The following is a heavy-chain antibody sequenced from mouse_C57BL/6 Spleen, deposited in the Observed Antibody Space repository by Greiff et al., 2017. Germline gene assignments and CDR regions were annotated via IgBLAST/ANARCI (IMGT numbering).Heavy chain of an antibody. J-gene: IGHJ2*01. V-gene: IGHV5-4*01. CDR2: ISDGGSYT. CDR3: ARDSNWDDY. CDR1: GFTFSSYA. Sequence: EVKLVESGGGLVKPGGSLKLSCAASGFTFSSYAMSWVRQTPEKRLEWVATISDGGSYTYYPDNVKGRFTISRDNAKNNLYLQMSHLKSEDTAMYYSARDSNWDDYWGQGTTLTVSS. D-gene: IGHD4-1*01.